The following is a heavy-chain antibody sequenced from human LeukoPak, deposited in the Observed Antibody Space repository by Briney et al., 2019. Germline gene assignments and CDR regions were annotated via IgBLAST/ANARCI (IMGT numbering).Heavy chain of an antibody. V-gene: IGHV4-59*01. CDR1: GDSISSSY. J-gene: IGHJ4*02. D-gene: IGHD3-22*01. CDR3: ARGGGSSGYYYYFDL. Sequence: PSETLSLTCTVSGDSISSSYWSWIRQPPGKGLEWIASIYFSGSIDYNPSLKSRVTISVDTSMNQFSLRLGSVTAADTAVYYCARGGGSSGYYYYFDLWGQGSLVTVSS. CDR2: IYFSGSI.